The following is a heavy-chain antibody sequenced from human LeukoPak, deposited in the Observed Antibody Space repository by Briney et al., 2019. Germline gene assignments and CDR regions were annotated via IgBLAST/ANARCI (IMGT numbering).Heavy chain of an antibody. V-gene: IGHV3-74*01. Sequence: PGGSLRLSCAASGFTFSSYWMHWVRQAPGKGLVWVSRINSDGSSTSYADSVKGRLTISRDNAKNTLYLQMNSLRAEDTAVYYCARGPRGGDGYNYGLSWGQGTLVTVSS. CDR1: GFTFSSYW. CDR2: INSDGSST. D-gene: IGHD5-24*01. CDR3: ARGPRGGDGYNYGLS. J-gene: IGHJ5*02.